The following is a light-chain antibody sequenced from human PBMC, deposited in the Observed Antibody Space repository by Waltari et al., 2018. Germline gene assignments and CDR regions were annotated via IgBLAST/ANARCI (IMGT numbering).Light chain of an antibody. V-gene: IGKV3-15*01. CDR1: LSVNKN. CDR2: SAS. J-gene: IGKJ4*01. Sequence: EIVMTQSPATLSVSPGERAALSCRASLSVNKNLAWFQQKPGQAPRLLIHSASTRSTGIPARFSGSGSGTEFTLTISSLQSEDFAVYYCQQYNYWPLTCGGGTKVEI. CDR3: QQYNYWPLT.